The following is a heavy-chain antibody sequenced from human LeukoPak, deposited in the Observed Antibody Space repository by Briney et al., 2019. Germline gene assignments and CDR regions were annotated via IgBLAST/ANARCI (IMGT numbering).Heavy chain of an antibody. D-gene: IGHD5/OR15-5a*01. CDR3: AKSETWKVSIVV. CDR2: ISYDGSNK. V-gene: IGHV3-30-3*02. J-gene: IGHJ4*02. Sequence: GRSLRLSCAASGFTFSSYAMHWVRQAPGKGLEWVAVISYDGSNKYYADSVKGRFTISRDNSKNTLYLQMNSLRAEDTAVYYCAKSETWKVSIVVWGQGTLVTVSS. CDR1: GFTFSSYA.